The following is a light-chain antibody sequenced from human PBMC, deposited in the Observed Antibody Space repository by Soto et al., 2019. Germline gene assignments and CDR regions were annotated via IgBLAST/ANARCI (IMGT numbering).Light chain of an antibody. CDR2: AAS. V-gene: IGKV1-17*01. Sequence: DIQMTQSPSSLSASVGDRVTITCRASQDIGKDLGWYQQRPGKAPKRLIYAASSLQSGVPSRFSGSGSGTEFILTISSLQPEDFATYYCLQHNNYTRAFGQGTKVEIK. CDR1: QDIGKD. J-gene: IGKJ1*01. CDR3: LQHNNYTRA.